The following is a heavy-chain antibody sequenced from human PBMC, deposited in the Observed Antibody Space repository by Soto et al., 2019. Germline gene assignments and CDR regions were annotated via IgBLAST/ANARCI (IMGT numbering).Heavy chain of an antibody. D-gene: IGHD3-9*01. J-gene: IGHJ6*02. V-gene: IGHV1-69*13. CDR2: IIPIFHTA. CDR1: GDSFNSYA. CDR3: ARVPYFNTTNCPFSYSHYLIDV. Sequence: ASVKVSCKASGDSFNSYAISWVRQAPGQGLEWMGGIIPIFHTANHAQKFQARVMMTADESASTAYMELSGLRSEDTAVYYCARVPYFNTTNCPFSYSHYLIDVFRQGSTVTVSS.